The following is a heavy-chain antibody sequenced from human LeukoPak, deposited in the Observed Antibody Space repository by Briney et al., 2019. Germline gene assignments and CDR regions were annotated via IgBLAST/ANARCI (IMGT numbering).Heavy chain of an antibody. CDR3: AKDQQWLMTGFDY. D-gene: IGHD6-19*01. V-gene: IGHV3-30*18. CDR2: ISYDGSNK. Sequence: QSGGSLRLSCAASGFTFSSYGMHWVRQAPGKGLEWVAVISYDGSNKYYADSVKGRFTISRDNSKNTLYLQMNSLRAEGTAVYYCAKDQQWLMTGFDYWGQGTLVTVSS. CDR1: GFTFSSYG. J-gene: IGHJ4*02.